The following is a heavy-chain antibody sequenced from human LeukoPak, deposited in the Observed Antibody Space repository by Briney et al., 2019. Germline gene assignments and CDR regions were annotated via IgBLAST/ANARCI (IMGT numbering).Heavy chain of an antibody. CDR1: GYTFTSYA. V-gene: IGHV1-3*01. CDR3: ASPIVVVPAAGYYYYGIDV. CDR2: INAGNGNT. Sequence: ASVKVSCKASGYTFTSYAMHWVRQAPGQMLEWMGWINAGNGNTKYSQKFQGRVTITRDTSASTAYMELSSLRSEDTAVYYCASPIVVVPAAGYYYYGIDVWGKGTTVTVSS. D-gene: IGHD2-2*01. J-gene: IGHJ6*04.